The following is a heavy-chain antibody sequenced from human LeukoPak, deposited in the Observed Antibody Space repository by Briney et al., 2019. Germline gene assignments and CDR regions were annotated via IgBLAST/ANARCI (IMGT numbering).Heavy chain of an antibody. D-gene: IGHD2-2*01. V-gene: IGHV3-30*02. CDR2: IRYDGSNK. CDR3: AREVLPAAMGIDY. CDR1: GFTFSSYG. Sequence: PGGSLRLSCAASGFTFSSYGMTWVRQAPGKGLEWVAFIRYDGSNKYYADSVKGRFTISRDNAKNSLYLQMNSLRAEDTAVYYCAREVLPAAMGIDYWGQGTLVTVSS. J-gene: IGHJ4*02.